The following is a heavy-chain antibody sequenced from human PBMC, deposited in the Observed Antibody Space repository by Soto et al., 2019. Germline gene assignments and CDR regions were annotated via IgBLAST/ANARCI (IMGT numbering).Heavy chain of an antibody. CDR1: GYTFTSYA. CDR2: INAGNGNT. D-gene: IGHD2-8*01. J-gene: IGHJ4*02. CDR3: ANALGLYYFDY. Sequence: QVQLVQSGAEVKKPGASVKVSCKASGYTFTSYAMHWVRQTPGQRLEWMGWINAGNGNTKYSQKFQGRVTITRDTSASTAYMELSSLRSEDTAVYYCANALGLYYFDYWGQGTLVTVSS. V-gene: IGHV1-3*01.